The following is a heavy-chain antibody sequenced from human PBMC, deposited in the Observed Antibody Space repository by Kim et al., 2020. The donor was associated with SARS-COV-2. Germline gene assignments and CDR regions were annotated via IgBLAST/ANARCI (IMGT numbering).Heavy chain of an antibody. CDR2: MYYSGTT. CDR3: AGLPYSSSWYRWFDP. V-gene: IGHV4-39*01. Sequence: SETLSLTCSVSGDSISSGNHFWGWIRQTPEKGLEWIVNMYYSGTTYYNPSLKSRVTMSLDTSKNQFSLRLTSVTAADTAVYYCAGLPYSSSWYRWFDPWGQGTLVTVSS. CDR1: GDSISSGNHF. J-gene: IGHJ5*02. D-gene: IGHD6-13*01.